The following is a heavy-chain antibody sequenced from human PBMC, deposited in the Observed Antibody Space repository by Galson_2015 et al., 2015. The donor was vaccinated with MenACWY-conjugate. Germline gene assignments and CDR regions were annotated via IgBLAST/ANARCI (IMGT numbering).Heavy chain of an antibody. V-gene: IGHV1-69*04. CDR2: IIPILGIA. D-gene: IGHD3-22*01. J-gene: IGHJ3*02. CDR1: GGTFSSYT. Sequence: SVKVSCKASGGTFSSYTISWVRQAPGQGLEWMGRIIPILGIANYAQKFQGRVTITADKSTSTAYMELSSLRSEDTAVYYCAREQQYYDSSGYYHSDAFDIWGQGTMVTVSS. CDR3: AREQQYYDSSGYYHSDAFDI.